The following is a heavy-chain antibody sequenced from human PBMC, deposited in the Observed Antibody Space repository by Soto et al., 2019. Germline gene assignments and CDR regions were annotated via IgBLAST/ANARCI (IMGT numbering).Heavy chain of an antibody. J-gene: IGHJ4*02. CDR1: GFTFSNYW. CDR3: ARVASIAAFY. V-gene: IGHV3-7*05. Sequence: EVQLVESGGGLVQPGGSLRLSCIASGFTFSNYWMSWVRQAPGKGLEWVANIKQDGIEKYYVDSVKGRFTISRDNAKNSLYLKMNSLRAEDTAVYYCARVASIAAFYWGQGTLVIVSS. CDR2: IKQDGIEK. D-gene: IGHD6-6*01.